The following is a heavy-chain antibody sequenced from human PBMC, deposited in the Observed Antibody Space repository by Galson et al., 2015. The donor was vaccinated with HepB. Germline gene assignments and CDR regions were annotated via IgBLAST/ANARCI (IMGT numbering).Heavy chain of an antibody. CDR3: AKDYDSSGHIDY. J-gene: IGHJ4*02. CDR2: ISYDGSNK. V-gene: IGHV3-30*18. Sequence: SLRLSCAASGFTFSSYGMHWVRQAPGKGLEWVAVISYDGSNKYYADSVKGRFTISRDNSKNTLYLQMNSLRAEDTAVYYCAKDYDSSGHIDYWGQGTLVTVSS. D-gene: IGHD3-22*01. CDR1: GFTFSSYG.